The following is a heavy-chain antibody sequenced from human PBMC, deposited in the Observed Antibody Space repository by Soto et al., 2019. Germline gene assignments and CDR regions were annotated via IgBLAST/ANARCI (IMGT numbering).Heavy chain of an antibody. V-gene: IGHV4-59*08. CDR2: IYYSGST. J-gene: IGHJ4*02. D-gene: IGHD6-13*01. Sequence: SETLSLTCTVSGGSISSYYWSWIRQPPGKGLEWIGYIYYSGSTNYNPSLKSRVTISVDTSKNQFSLKLSSVTAADTAVYYCARHTPLYYGQLVPPDYWGQGTLVTVSS. CDR3: ARHTPLYYGQLVPPDY. CDR1: GGSISSYY.